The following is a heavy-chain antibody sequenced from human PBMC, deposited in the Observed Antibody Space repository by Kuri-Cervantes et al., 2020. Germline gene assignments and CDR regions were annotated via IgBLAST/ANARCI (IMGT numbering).Heavy chain of an antibody. CDR3: AKDLYYYDSGGYSPTDV. CDR2: ISYDGGNK. J-gene: IGHJ6*02. CDR1: GFTFSSYG. D-gene: IGHD3-22*01. V-gene: IGHV3-30*18. Sequence: GGSLRLSCAASGFTFSSYGMHWVRQAPGKGLEWVAVISYDGGNKYYLDSVKGRFTISRDNSKNTLYLQMNSLRAEDTAVYYCAKDLYYYDSGGYSPTDVWGQGTTVTVSS.